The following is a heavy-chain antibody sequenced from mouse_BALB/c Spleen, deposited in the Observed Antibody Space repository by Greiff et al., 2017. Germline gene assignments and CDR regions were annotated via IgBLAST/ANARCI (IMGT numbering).Heavy chain of an antibody. Sequence: QVQLKQPGAELVRPGASVKLSCKASGYTFTSYYMYWVKQRPGQGLEWIGEINPSNGGTNFNEKFKSKATLTVDKSSSTAYMQLSSLTSEDSAVYYCTRRKLNYGSNMDYWGQGTSVTVSS. D-gene: IGHD1-1*01. V-gene: IGHV1S81*02. CDR3: TRRKLNYGSNMDY. J-gene: IGHJ4*01. CDR2: INPSNGGT. CDR1: GYTFTSYY.